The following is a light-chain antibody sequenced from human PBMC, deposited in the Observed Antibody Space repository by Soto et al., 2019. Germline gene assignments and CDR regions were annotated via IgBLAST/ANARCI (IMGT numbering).Light chain of an antibody. CDR2: GAS. V-gene: IGKV3-20*01. J-gene: IGKJ1*01. Sequence: EIVLTQSPGTLSLSPGGRATLSCRASQSVSSSYLAWYQQKPGQAPRLLIYGASSRATDIPDRFSGSGSGTDFTLTISRPEPEDFAVYYCQQYGSSPTFGQGTKVDIK. CDR1: QSVSSSY. CDR3: QQYGSSPT.